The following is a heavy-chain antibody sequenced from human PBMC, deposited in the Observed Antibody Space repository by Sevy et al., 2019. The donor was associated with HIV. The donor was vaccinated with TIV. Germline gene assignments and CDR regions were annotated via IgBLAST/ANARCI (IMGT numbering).Heavy chain of an antibody. CDR3: ARERETGDYYYGMDV. D-gene: IGHD3-10*01. Sequence: ASMKVSCKASGYTFNSYNMHWVRQAPGQRLEWMGWINAGNGNTKYSQSFQGRVTITRDTSASTAYMELSSLISEDMAVYYCARERETGDYYYGMDVWGQGTTVTVSS. CDR1: GYTFNSYN. CDR2: INAGNGNT. J-gene: IGHJ6*02. V-gene: IGHV1-3*01.